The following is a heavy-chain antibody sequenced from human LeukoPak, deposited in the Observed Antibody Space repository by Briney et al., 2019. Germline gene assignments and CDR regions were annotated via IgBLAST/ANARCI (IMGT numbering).Heavy chain of an antibody. CDR2: IYPASSDT. J-gene: IGHJ5*02. D-gene: IGHD3-3*01. CDR1: GYHFAGYW. CDR3: ARLECDSLQCQEGKLDFWRHWFGP. V-gene: IGHV5-51*01. Sequence: KFGESLKISCQGSGYHFAGYWIGWVRQIPGKGLEWMGIIYPASSDTRYSPSFQDQVTISVDNSISTAYLQWSSLKASDSAMYYCARLECDSLQCQEGKLDFWRHWFGPWGQGTLVTVSS.